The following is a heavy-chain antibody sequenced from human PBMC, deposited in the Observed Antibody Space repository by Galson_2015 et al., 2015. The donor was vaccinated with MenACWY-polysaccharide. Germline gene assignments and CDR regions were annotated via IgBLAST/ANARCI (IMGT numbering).Heavy chain of an antibody. D-gene: IGHD2-21*02. J-gene: IGHJ4*02. CDR1: GFNFDDYA. Sequence: SLRLSCATSGFNFDDYAVHWVRQVPGKGLEWVSGISWNNGRKEYAESVEGRFVISRDNAKKSLYLQMNSLRIEDTALYYCVKARGGYVVTAYFDYWGQGTLVTVSS. CDR3: VKARGGYVVTAYFDY. V-gene: IGHV3-9*01. CDR2: ISWNNGRK.